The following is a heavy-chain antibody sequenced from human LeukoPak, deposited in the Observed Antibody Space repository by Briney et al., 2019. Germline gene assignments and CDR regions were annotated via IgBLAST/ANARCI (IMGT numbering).Heavy chain of an antibody. CDR2: IYYSGST. J-gene: IGHJ6*02. CDR1: GGSISSYY. D-gene: IGHD6-13*01. CDR3: ARVYSGYDYLRGIAAAGTGYYYYYGMDV. Sequence: NPSETLSLTCTVSGGSISSYYWSWIRQPPGKGLEWIGYIYYSGSTNYNPSLKSRVTISVDTSKNQFSLKLSSVTAADTAVYYCARVYSGYDYLRGIAAAGTGYYYYYGMDVWGQGTTVTVSS. V-gene: IGHV4-59*01.